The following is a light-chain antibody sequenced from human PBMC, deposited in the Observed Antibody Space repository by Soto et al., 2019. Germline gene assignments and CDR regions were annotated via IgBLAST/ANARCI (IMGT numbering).Light chain of an antibody. V-gene: IGKV1-39*01. CDR2: AAS. Sequence: DIQMPQSPSSLSPSVGNRATITCRASQSISSYLNWYQQKPGKAPKLLIYAASSLQSGVPSRFSGSGSGTDFTLTISSLQPEDFATYYCQQSYSTPRTFGQGTKVDIK. CDR3: QQSYSTPRT. J-gene: IGKJ1*01. CDR1: QSISSY.